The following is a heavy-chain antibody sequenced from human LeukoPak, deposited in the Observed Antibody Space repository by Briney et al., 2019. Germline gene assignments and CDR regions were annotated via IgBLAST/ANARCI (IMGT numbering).Heavy chain of an antibody. V-gene: IGHV1-8*01. D-gene: IGHD6-13*01. CDR1: GYTFTSYD. J-gene: IGHJ6*02. CDR2: VNPISGNT. CDR3: ARDRYSTVYYYYGMDV. Sequence: ASVKVSCKASGYTFTSYDINWVRQATGQGLEWMGWVNPISGNTGYAQKLQGRVTMTTDTSTSTAYMELRSLRSDDTAVYYCARDRYSTVYYYYGMDVWGQGTTATVSS.